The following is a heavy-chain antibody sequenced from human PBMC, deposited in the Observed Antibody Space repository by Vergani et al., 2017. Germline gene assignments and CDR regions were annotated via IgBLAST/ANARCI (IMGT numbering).Heavy chain of an antibody. J-gene: IGHJ6*03. CDR1: GYSFTSNS. CDR3: ARAGYCTSTSCYSFSYYCMDV. V-gene: IGHV1-46*03. CDR2: INPMGGST. D-gene: IGHD2-2*03. Sequence: QVQLVQSGAEVKKPGASVKVSCKASGYSFTSNSMHWVRPAPGQGLEWMGIINPMGGSTTYAQGFQGRVTMTRDTSTSTVYMQLSSLRFEDTAVYYCARAGYCTSTSCYSFSYYCMDVWGKGTTVTVSS.